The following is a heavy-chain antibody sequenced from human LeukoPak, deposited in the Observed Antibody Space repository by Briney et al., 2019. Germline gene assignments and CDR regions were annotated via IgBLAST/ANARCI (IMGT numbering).Heavy chain of an antibody. CDR2: IYSGESS. V-gene: IGHV4-39*01. D-gene: IGHD6-13*01. CDR3: AREDAAGNPYYFDY. Sequence: SETLSLTCTVSGGSISSRSYYWGWIRQPPGKGLEWIGNIYSGESSYYNPSLKGRVTISADTSKNQFSLKLSSVTAADTAVYYCAREDAAGNPYYFDYWGQGTLVTVSS. CDR1: GGSISSRSYY. J-gene: IGHJ4*02.